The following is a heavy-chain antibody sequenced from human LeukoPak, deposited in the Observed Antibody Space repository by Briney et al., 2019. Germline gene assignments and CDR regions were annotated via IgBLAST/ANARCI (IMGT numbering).Heavy chain of an antibody. D-gene: IGHD6-6*01. CDR2: IYYSGTT. V-gene: IGHV4-59*08. CDR3: ARQADDSSSSLVYFDY. CDR1: GGSISSHY. Sequence: SETLSLTCAVSGGSISSHYWSWIRQPPGKGLEWIGFIYYSGTTKYNPSLKSRVTISADTSKNQFSLKLSSVTAADTVVYYCARQADDSSSSLVYFDYWGQGTLVTVSS. J-gene: IGHJ4*02.